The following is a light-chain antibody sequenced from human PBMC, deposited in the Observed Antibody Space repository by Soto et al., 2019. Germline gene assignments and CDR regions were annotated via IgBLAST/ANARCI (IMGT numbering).Light chain of an antibody. Sequence: QSVLTQPASVSGSPGQSITLSCTGTSSDVGDYNYVSWFQQHPGKAPKLMIYDVSNRPSGVSNRFSGSKSGNTASLTISGLQAEDEADYYCSSYASSSTLDVFGTGTKLTVL. CDR2: DVS. J-gene: IGLJ1*01. V-gene: IGLV2-14*03. CDR3: SSYASSSTLDV. CDR1: SSDVGDYNY.